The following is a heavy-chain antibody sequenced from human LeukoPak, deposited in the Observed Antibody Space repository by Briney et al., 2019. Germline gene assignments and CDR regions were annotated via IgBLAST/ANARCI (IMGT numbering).Heavy chain of an antibody. CDR3: ARELPIRGSFDY. V-gene: IGHV4-39*07. CDR1: GGSITSDNYY. Sequence: SETLSLTCAVSGGSITSDNYYWGWIRQPPGKGLEWIASIYYTGSTYYNASLKSRVTISVDTSKNHFSLKLSSVSAADTAVYYCARELPIRGSFDYWGQGTLVTVSS. J-gene: IGHJ4*02. CDR2: IYYTGST. D-gene: IGHD4-23*01.